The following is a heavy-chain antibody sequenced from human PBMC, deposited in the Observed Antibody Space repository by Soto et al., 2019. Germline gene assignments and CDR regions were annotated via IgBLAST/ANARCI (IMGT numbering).Heavy chain of an antibody. CDR3: VKEIAAAQ. Sequence: EVQLVESGGALVQPGGSLRLTCATSGFTLSNYWMTWVRQAPGKGLEWVANINKDGSQTSFVDSVKGRFTIFRDNAKSSLYLQMNSLRGEDTAKYYCVKEIAAAQWGLGSLVSVSS. V-gene: IGHV3-7*01. CDR1: GFTLSNYW. D-gene: IGHD6-25*01. J-gene: IGHJ4*02. CDR2: INKDGSQT.